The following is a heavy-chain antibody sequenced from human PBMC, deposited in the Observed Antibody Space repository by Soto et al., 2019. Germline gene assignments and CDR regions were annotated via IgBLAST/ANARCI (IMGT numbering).Heavy chain of an antibody. CDR1: GGTFSSYT. D-gene: IGHD2-2*01. J-gene: IGHJ4*02. CDR3: ARDRAVVVPAAMYY. Sequence: SVKVSCKASGGTFSSYTISWLRQAPGQGLEWMGRIIPILGIANYAQKFQGRVTITADKSTSTAYMELSSLRSEDTAVYYCARDRAVVVPAAMYYWGQGTLVTVSS. CDR2: IIPILGIA. V-gene: IGHV1-69*04.